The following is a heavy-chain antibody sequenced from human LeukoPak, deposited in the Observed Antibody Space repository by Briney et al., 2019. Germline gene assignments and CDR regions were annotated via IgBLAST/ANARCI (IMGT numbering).Heavy chain of an antibody. D-gene: IGHD3-22*01. Sequence: PGGSLRLSCAASGFTFDDYGMSWVRQAPGKGLEWVSGINWNGGSTGYADSVKGRFTISRDNAKNSLYLQMNSLRAEDTALYYCAREYTYYYDSSGYYSPLAFDYWGQGTLVTVSS. CDR2: INWNGGST. CDR1: GFTFDDYG. V-gene: IGHV3-20*04. CDR3: AREYTYYYDSSGYYSPLAFDY. J-gene: IGHJ4*02.